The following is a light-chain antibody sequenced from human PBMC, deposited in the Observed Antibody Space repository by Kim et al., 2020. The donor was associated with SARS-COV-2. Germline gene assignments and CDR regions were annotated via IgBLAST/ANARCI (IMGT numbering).Light chain of an antibody. V-gene: IGLV1-51*01. CDR2: DND. J-gene: IGLJ2*01. CDR3: GAWDSSLSAVV. CDR1: SPNIGNNY. Sequence: QSVLTQPPSVSAAPQQKVTISCSGSSPNIGNNYVSWYRHLPGTAPKLLIYDNDKRPSVIPDRFSGSKSGTSATLGITGLQTGDEADYYCGAWDSSLSAVVFGGGTQLTVL.